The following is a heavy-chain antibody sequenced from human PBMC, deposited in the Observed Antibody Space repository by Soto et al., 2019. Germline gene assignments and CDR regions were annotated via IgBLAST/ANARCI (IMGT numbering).Heavy chain of an antibody. Sequence: SVKVSCKASGGTFSKYAISWVRQAPGQGLEWLGGIIPMFGTPNYAQKFQGRVTISADESTTTAYLELSSLRSADTAVYFCARPLRDRKFYHGLAVWGQGTTVTVSS. V-gene: IGHV1-69*13. J-gene: IGHJ6*02. CDR1: GGTFSKYA. CDR3: ARPLRDRKFYHGLAV. D-gene: IGHD3-22*01. CDR2: IIPMFGTP.